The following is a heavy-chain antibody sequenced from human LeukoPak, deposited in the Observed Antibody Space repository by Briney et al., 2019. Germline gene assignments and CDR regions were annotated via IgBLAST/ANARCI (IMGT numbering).Heavy chain of an antibody. Sequence: SETLSLTCTVSGGSISNRNYHWGWIRQPPGKGLEWIGSICSSGSAYYNPSLKSRVTTSIDTSKNQFSLKLSSVTAADTAVYYCARVPLWFGAKYYYMDVWGKGTTVTISS. V-gene: IGHV4-39*01. CDR2: ICSSGSA. CDR3: ARVPLWFGAKYYYMDV. CDR1: GGSISNRNYH. D-gene: IGHD3-10*01. J-gene: IGHJ6*03.